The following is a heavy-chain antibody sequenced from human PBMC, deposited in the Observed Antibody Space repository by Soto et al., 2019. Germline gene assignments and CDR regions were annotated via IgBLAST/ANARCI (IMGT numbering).Heavy chain of an antibody. V-gene: IGHV1-18*01. D-gene: IGHD2-2*01. J-gene: IGHJ4*02. Sequence: ASVKVSCKTSGYTFTSHDINWVRQATGQGLEWMGWINPNNGNTNYAQKFQGRVTMTTDTSTSTAYMELRSLRYDDTAVYYCARTCSSTSCHDDYWGQGTLVTVSS. CDR2: INPNNGNT. CDR3: ARTCSSTSCHDDY. CDR1: GYTFTSHD.